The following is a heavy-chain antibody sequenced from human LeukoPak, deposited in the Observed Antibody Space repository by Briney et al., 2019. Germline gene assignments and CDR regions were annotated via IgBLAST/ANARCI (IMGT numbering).Heavy chain of an antibody. Sequence: ASVKVSCKASGYTFTGYYMHWARQAPGQGLEWMGWINPNSGGTNYAQKFQGRVTMTRDTSISTAYMELGRLRSDDTAVYYCARSTPTYYDILTPFDYWGQGTLVTVSS. CDR2: INPNSGGT. CDR1: GYTFTGYY. V-gene: IGHV1-2*02. J-gene: IGHJ4*02. D-gene: IGHD3-9*01. CDR3: ARSTPTYYDILTPFDY.